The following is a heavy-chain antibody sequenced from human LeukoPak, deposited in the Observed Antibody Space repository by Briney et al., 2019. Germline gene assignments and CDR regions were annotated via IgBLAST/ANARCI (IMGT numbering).Heavy chain of an antibody. CDR3: AKDTDYYGSGSYSDP. CDR2: ISGSGGST. J-gene: IGHJ5*02. CDR1: GFTFSSYA. Sequence: PGGSLRLSCAASGFTFSSYAMSWVRQAPGKGLEWVSAISGSGGSTYYAASVKGRFTISRDNSKNTLYLQMNSLRAEDTAVYYCAKDTDYYGSGSYSDPWGQGTLVTVSS. V-gene: IGHV3-23*01. D-gene: IGHD3-10*01.